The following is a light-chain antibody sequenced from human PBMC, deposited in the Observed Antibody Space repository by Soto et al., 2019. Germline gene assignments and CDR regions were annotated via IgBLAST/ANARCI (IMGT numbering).Light chain of an antibody. V-gene: IGKV4-1*01. CDR1: QSVLYSHSNKNY. J-gene: IGKJ4*01. CDR2: WAS. Sequence: DIVMTQSPESLAVSLGGRATINCKSSQSVLYSHSNKNYLAWYQLKPGQPPKLLIYWASTRQSGVPDRFSGSGSGTDFALTISSLQAEDVAVYSCQQYLTTPLTFGGGTKVELQ. CDR3: QQYLTTPLT.